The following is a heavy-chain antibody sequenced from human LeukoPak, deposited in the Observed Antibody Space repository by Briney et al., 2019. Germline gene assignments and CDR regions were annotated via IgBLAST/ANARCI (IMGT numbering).Heavy chain of an antibody. V-gene: IGHV3-30*04. Sequence: GGSLRLSCAASGFTFSSYAMHWVRQAPGKGLEWVAVISYDGSNKYYADSVKGRFTISRDNAKNSLYLQMSNLRAEDTAVYFCAKGGGLDVWGQGATVTVSS. CDR2: ISYDGSNK. CDR1: GFTFSSYA. D-gene: IGHD3-16*01. J-gene: IGHJ6*02. CDR3: AKGGGLDV.